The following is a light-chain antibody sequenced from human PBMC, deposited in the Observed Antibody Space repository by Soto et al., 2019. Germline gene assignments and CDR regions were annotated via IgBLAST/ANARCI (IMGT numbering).Light chain of an antibody. Sequence: EVVLTQSPATLSLSPGDRATLSCRASQSVSDYLAWYQQKPGQAPRLLMYYVFNRATGIQARFSGSGYGTDCTLTINSRERECLAVYFCQHRLSWPWMFGPGTKV. CDR2: YVF. V-gene: IGKV3-11*01. J-gene: IGKJ1*01. CDR1: QSVSDY. CDR3: QHRLSWPWM.